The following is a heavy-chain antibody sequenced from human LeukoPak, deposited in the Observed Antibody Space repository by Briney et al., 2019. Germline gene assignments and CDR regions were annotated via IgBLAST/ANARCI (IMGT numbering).Heavy chain of an antibody. Sequence: SVKASCKASGGTFSSYAISWVRQAPGQGLEGMGEIIPIFGTANYAQKFQGRVTITTDESTSTAYMELSSLISEDTAVYDCAMDSSECSYGSGSHDYWGQGTLVTVSS. V-gene: IGHV1-69*05. CDR2: IIPIFGTA. CDR1: GGTFSSYA. CDR3: AMDSSECSYGSGSHDY. J-gene: IGHJ4*02. D-gene: IGHD5-18*01.